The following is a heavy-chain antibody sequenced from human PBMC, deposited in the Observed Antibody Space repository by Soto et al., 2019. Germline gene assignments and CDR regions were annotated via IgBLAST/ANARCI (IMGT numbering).Heavy chain of an antibody. J-gene: IGHJ4*02. CDR3: AGDSRDGYEYGGFDY. D-gene: IGHD5-12*01. CDR2: ISSSSIYI. V-gene: IGHV3-21*01. Sequence: EVQLVESGGGLVKPGGSLRLSCAASGFTFSSYRMNWFRRTPGKGLVWVASISSSSIYIYYADSVKARFTNSRDNAKNALYPPINSVRAEDTAVYYCAGDSRDGYEYGGFDYCGQGTLVTVSS. CDR1: GFTFSSYR.